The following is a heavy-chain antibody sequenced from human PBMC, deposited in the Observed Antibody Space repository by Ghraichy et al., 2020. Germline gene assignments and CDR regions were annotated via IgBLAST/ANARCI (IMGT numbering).Heavy chain of an antibody. CDR3: AKDSDGSAGY. Sequence: GESLNISCAASGFTFSSYGMHWVRQAPGKGLEWVAVISYDGSNKYYADSVKGRFTISRDNSKNTLYLQMNSLRAEDTAVYYCAKDSDGSAGYWGQGTLVTVSS. CDR1: GFTFSSYG. V-gene: IGHV3-30*18. CDR2: ISYDGSNK. J-gene: IGHJ4*02. D-gene: IGHD3-10*01.